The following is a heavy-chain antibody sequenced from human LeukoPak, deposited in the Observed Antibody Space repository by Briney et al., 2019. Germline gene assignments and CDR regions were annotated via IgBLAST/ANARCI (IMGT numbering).Heavy chain of an antibody. CDR1: GGSLRGYY. Sequence: SETLSLTCAVYGGSLRGYYLSWIRQPPGKGLEGIGEINHSGSTNYNPSLKSRVTISVVTSKNQFSLKLSSVTAADTAVYYCARQAYCTISSCYPFDYWSQGILVTVSS. V-gene: IGHV4-34*01. CDR3: ARQAYCTISSCYPFDY. CDR2: INHSGST. J-gene: IGHJ4*02. D-gene: IGHD2-15*01.